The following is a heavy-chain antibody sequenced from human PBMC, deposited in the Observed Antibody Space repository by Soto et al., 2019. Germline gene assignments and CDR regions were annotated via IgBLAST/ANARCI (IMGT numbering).Heavy chain of an antibody. J-gene: IGHJ4*02. Sequence: QVQLVQSGAEVKKPGSSVKVSCKASGGTFSSYAISWVRQAPGQGLEWMGGIIPIFGTANYAQKFQGRVTITAAEAAXTXYXXLSSLRSEDTAVYYCARESRYCSGGSRYFLPGIDYWGQGTLVTVSS. D-gene: IGHD2-15*01. CDR2: IIPIFGTA. CDR1: GGTFSSYA. CDR3: ARESRYCSGGSRYFLPGIDY. V-gene: IGHV1-69*12.